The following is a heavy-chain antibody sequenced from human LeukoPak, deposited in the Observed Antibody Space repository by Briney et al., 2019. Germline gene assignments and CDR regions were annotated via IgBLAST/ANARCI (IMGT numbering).Heavy chain of an antibody. CDR1: GFTFSSYT. V-gene: IGHV3-23*01. CDR2: ISGSGDNT. CDR3: AKGRWWFDP. D-gene: IGHD6-13*01. Sequence: GGSLRLSCAASGFTFSSYTMTWVRQAPGKGLEWVSSISGSGDNTYYADSVKGRFTFSRDNSRDTLYLQMNSLGADDTAVYYCAKGRWWFDPWGQGTLVTVSS. J-gene: IGHJ5*02.